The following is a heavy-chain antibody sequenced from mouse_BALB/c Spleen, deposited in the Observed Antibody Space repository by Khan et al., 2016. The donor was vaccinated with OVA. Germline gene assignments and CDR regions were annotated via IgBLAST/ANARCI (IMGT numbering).Heavy chain of an antibody. CDR1: GYTFSDYW. J-gene: IGHJ2*01. V-gene: IGHV1-9*01. CDR3: ARVNYGRRDYFDY. CDR2: ILPGSGSR. D-gene: IGHD1-1*01. Sequence: QVQLKQSGAELMKPGASVKISCKATGYTFSDYWLEWVKQRPGHGLEWIGEILPGSGSRNYNEKFKGKATFTADISSKTTYMQLSSLTSEDSAVYYRARVNYGRRDYFDYWGQGTTLTVSS.